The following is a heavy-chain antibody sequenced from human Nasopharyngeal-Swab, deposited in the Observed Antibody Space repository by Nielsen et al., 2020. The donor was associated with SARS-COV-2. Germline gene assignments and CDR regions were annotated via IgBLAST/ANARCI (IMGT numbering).Heavy chain of an antibody. J-gene: IGHJ3*02. Sequence: GESLKISCAASGFTFSSYGMHWVRQAPGKGLGWVAFIRYDGSNKYYADSVKGRFTISRDNSKNTLYLQMNSLRAEDTAVYYCAKDMTAKYCSSTSCQREDAFDIWGQGTMVTVSS. CDR1: GFTFSSYG. CDR3: AKDMTAKYCSSTSCQREDAFDI. V-gene: IGHV3-30*02. CDR2: IRYDGSNK. D-gene: IGHD2-2*01.